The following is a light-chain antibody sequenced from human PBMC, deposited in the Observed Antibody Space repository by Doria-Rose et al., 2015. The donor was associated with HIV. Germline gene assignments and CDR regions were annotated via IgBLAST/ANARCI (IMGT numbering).Light chain of an antibody. J-gene: IGKJ1*01. Sequence: TQSPGTMSLSPGERATLSCRASQRFRSTYLAWYQQKSGQAPSLLIYDGSTSATGIPDRFSASGSGTDFTLTINRLEPEDLALYYCHQYGTSWTFGQGTKVEI. CDR1: QRFRSTY. V-gene: IGKV3-20*01. CDR2: DGS. CDR3: HQYGTSWT.